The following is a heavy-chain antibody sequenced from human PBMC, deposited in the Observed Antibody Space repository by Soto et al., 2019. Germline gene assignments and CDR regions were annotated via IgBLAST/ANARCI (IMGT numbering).Heavy chain of an antibody. Sequence: QTLSLTCAISGDSVSSNSAGWNWVRQTPSRGLEWLGRTYYKSKWFNNYAVSVKSRITINPDTSQNQFSLHLDSVTPEDTAVYFCARGSWDDVSGHYYMDVWGKGTTVTVSS. V-gene: IGHV6-1*01. J-gene: IGHJ6*03. CDR3: ARGSWDDVSGHYYMDV. D-gene: IGHD5-12*01. CDR2: TYYKSKWFN. CDR1: GDSVSSNSAG.